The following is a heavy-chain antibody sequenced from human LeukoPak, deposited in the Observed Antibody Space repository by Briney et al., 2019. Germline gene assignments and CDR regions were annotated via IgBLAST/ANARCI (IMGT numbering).Heavy chain of an antibody. CDR1: GRSFSDYY. Sequence: PSETLSLTCAVYGRSFSDYYWSWIRQPPGKGLEWIGEINHSGSTDYNPSLKSRVTISVDTSKTQFSLKLSSVTAADTAVYYCARGPYYYDSSGYYYEIDYWGQGTLVTVSS. CDR2: INHSGST. CDR3: ARGPYYYDSSGYYYEIDY. D-gene: IGHD3-22*01. J-gene: IGHJ4*02. V-gene: IGHV4-34*01.